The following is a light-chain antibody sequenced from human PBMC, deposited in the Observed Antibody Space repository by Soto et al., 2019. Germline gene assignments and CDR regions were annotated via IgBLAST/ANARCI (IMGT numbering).Light chain of an antibody. CDR3: QQYGSSPLT. V-gene: IGKV3-20*01. CDR1: QSVSSSY. J-gene: IGKJ4*01. Sequence: VVTQSPATLPVSPGERATLSCRASQSVSSSYLAWYQQKPGQAPRLLIYGASSRATGIPDRFSGSGSGTDFTLTISRLEPEDFAVYYCQQYGSSPLTFGGGTKVDIK. CDR2: GAS.